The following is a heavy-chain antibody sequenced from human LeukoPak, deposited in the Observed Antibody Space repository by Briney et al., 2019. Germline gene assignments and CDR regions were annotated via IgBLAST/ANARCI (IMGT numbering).Heavy chain of an antibody. Sequence: PGGSLRLSCAASGFTFSSYATSWVRQAPGEGLEWVSAISGSGGSTYYADSVKGRFTISRDNSKNTLYLQMNSLRAEDTAVYYCAKGGSGSYPLDYWGQGALATVSS. D-gene: IGHD3-10*01. CDR1: GFTFSSYA. J-gene: IGHJ4*02. V-gene: IGHV3-23*01. CDR3: AKGGSGSYPLDY. CDR2: ISGSGGST.